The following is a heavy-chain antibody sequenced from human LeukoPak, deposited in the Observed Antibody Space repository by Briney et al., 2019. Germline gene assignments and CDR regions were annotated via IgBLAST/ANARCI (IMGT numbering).Heavy chain of an antibody. CDR2: FSGSGGST. J-gene: IGHJ4*02. CDR3: AKDRLDSSGYYYGVASGPLNY. CDR1: GFTFDDYG. V-gene: IGHV3-23*01. D-gene: IGHD3-22*01. Sequence: PGGSLRLSCAASGFTFDDYGMSWVRQAPGKGLEWVSTFSGSGGSTYYADSVKGRFSISRDNSKNTLYLQMNSLRAEDTAVYYCAKDRLDSSGYYYGVASGPLNYWGQGTLVTVSS.